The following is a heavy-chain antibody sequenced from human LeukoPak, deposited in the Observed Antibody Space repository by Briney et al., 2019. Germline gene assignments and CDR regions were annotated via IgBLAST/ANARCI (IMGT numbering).Heavy chain of an antibody. Sequence: PGGSLRLSCAASGFTFSSYGMHWVRQAPGKGLEWVAFIRYDGSNKYYADSVKGRFTISRDNSKNTLYLQMNSLRAEDTAVYYCAKMYYDILTGPSWGQGTLVTVSS. D-gene: IGHD3-9*01. CDR3: AKMYYDILTGPS. J-gene: IGHJ5*02. CDR2: IRYDGSNK. V-gene: IGHV3-30*02. CDR1: GFTFSSYG.